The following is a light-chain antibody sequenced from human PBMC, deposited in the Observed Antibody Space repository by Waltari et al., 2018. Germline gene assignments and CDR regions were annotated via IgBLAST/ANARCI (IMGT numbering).Light chain of an antibody. V-gene: IGLV2-8*01. CDR1: SSHVGGFNY. J-gene: IGLJ2*01. Sequence: QSALTQPPSASGSPGQSVTISCTGTSSHVGGFNYVSWYQQHPGKAPKLIIFEVTKRPSGVPDRFSGSKSGNTASLTVSGLQSEDEADYYCSSYGGNNNILFGGGTKLSVL. CDR3: SSYGGNNNIL. CDR2: EVT.